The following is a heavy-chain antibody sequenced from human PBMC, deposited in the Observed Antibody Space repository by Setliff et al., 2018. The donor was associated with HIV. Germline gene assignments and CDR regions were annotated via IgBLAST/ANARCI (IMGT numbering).Heavy chain of an antibody. Sequence: PSETLSLTCNVSGDSIKSSTYHWGWIRQSSGKGLEWIGRIYTSGSTNYNPSLKSRGTISVDTSKNQFSLKLSSVTAADTAVYYCAGSWSGYPLSFGYWGQGTLVTVSS. CDR2: IYTSGST. D-gene: IGHD3-3*01. J-gene: IGHJ4*02. CDR3: AGSWSGYPLSFGY. CDR1: GDSIKSSTYH. V-gene: IGHV4-61*02.